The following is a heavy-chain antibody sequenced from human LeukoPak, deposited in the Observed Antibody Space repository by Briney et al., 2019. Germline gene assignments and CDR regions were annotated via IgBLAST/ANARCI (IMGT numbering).Heavy chain of an antibody. CDR2: IRYEGSNK. CDR3: AKDRVTMVRGVFYFDY. Sequence: PGGSLRLSXAASGFTFSSYGMHWVRQAPGKGLEWLAFIRYEGSNKYYADSVKGRFTISRDNSKNTLYLQMNSLRAEDTAVYYCAKDRVTMVRGVFYFDYWGQGTLVTVSS. J-gene: IGHJ4*02. V-gene: IGHV3-30*02. D-gene: IGHD3-10*01. CDR1: GFTFSSYG.